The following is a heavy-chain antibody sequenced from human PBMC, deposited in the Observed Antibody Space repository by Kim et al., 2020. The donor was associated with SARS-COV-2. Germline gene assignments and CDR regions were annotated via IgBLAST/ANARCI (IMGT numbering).Heavy chain of an antibody. D-gene: IGHD3-22*01. Sequence: SETLSLTCAVSGVSFSGFSWNWIRQTPGKGLEWIGEINYSGRTNYNPSLKSRVVLSIDTSKRQFSLNLSSVTAADTALYYCVRGGSLYYDSGRFFYAWGQGALVTVSP. CDR3: VRGGSLYYDSGRFFYA. V-gene: IGHV4-34*01. CDR1: GVSFSGFS. J-gene: IGHJ5*02. CDR2: INYSGRT.